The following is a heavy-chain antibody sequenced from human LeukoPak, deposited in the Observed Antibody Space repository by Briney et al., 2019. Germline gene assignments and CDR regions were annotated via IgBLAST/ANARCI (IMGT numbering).Heavy chain of an antibody. CDR3: AKETAGGFDY. D-gene: IGHD3-16*01. V-gene: IGHV3-30*18. J-gene: IGHJ4*02. CDR2: MSYGGTNK. Sequence: GGSLRLSCAASGFTISSYGMHWVRQAPGKGLESVAVMSYGGTNKYYADSVKGRFTISRDNSKSTLFLQMNSLRTEDTAVYYCAKETAGGFDYWGQGTLVTVSS. CDR1: GFTISSYG.